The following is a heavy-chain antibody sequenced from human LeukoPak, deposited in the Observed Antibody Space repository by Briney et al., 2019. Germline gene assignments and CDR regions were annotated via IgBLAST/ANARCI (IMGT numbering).Heavy chain of an antibody. CDR2: INGKGGST. V-gene: IGHV3-23*01. CDR1: GFTFSSYS. J-gene: IGHJ5*02. CDR3: AKVVAAAGTRWFAP. D-gene: IGHD6-13*01. Sequence: PGGSLRLSCAASGFTFSSYSMSWVRQAPGKGLEWVSAINGKGGSTYYAYSVKGRFTISRDNSTHTLYLQMNRLRAEDTAVYYCAKVVAAAGTRWFAPWGEGTLVTVSS.